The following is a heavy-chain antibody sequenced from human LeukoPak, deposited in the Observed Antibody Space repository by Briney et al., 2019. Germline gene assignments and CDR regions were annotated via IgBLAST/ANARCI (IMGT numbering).Heavy chain of an antibody. CDR3: ASRGITGTTSYNYFDP. J-gene: IGHJ5*02. CDR2: IWFDGSNK. CDR1: GFTFNIYG. V-gene: IGHV3-30*02. D-gene: IGHD1-7*01. Sequence: GESLKISCAASGFTFNIYGMHWVRQAPGKGLEWVAFIWFDGSNKYYADSVKGRFTISRDNSKDTLYLQMNSLRAEDTAVYYCASRGITGTTSYNYFDPWGQGTLVTVSS.